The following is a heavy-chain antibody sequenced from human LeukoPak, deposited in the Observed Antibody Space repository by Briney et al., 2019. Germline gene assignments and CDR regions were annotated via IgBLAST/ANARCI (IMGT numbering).Heavy chain of an antibody. CDR3: ARGGYGDYRYFQH. V-gene: IGHV4-30-2*01. CDR2: IYHSGST. J-gene: IGHJ1*01. Sequence: SETLSLTCTVSGGSISSGGYSWSWIRQPPGKGLEWIGYIYHSGSTYYNPSLKSRVTISVDRSKNQFSLKLSSVTAADTAVYYCARGGYGDYRYFQHWGQGTLVTVSS. D-gene: IGHD4-17*01. CDR1: GGSISSGGYS.